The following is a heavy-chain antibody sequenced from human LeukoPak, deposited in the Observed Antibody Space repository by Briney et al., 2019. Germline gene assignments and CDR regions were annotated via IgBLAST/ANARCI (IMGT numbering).Heavy chain of an antibody. CDR3: SSRGAPYYFDY. CDR1: GGSISSSSYY. D-gene: IGHD3-10*01. J-gene: IGHJ4*02. V-gene: IGHV4-39*01. Sequence: SQTLSLTCTVSGGSISSSSYYWGWIRQPPGKGLEWIGSIYYSGSTYYNPSLKSRVTISVDTSKNQFSLKLSSVTAADTAVYYCSSRGAPYYFDYWGQGTLVTVSS. CDR2: IYYSGST.